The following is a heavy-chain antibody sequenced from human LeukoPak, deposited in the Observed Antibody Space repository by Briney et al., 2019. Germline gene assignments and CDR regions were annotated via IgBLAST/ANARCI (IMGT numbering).Heavy chain of an antibody. Sequence: PGGSLRLSCAASGFTFSTYWMQWVRQAPGKGLVWVSCISSDGSSTNYADSVKGRFTISRDNAKVSLYLEMNSLRAEDTAVYYCARGLRRGDYWGQGTLVTVSS. V-gene: IGHV3-74*01. CDR1: GFTFSTYW. CDR3: ARGLRRGDY. D-gene: IGHD4-17*01. J-gene: IGHJ4*02. CDR2: ISSDGSST.